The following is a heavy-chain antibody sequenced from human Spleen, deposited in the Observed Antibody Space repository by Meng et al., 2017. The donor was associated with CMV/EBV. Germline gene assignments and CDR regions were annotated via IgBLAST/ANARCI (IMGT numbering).Heavy chain of an antibody. CDR3: ATPPGGYDFWSGYYDHDALDI. V-gene: IGHV3-48*03. Sequence: GESLKISCAASGFTVSSYAMSWVRQAPGKGLEWVSYISNSDATIYYADSVKGRFTTFRDNAKNSLYLQMKSLRAEDTAVYYCATPPGGYDFWSGYYDHDALDIWGQGTMVTVSS. J-gene: IGHJ3*02. CDR1: GFTVSSYA. CDR2: ISNSDATI. D-gene: IGHD3-3*01.